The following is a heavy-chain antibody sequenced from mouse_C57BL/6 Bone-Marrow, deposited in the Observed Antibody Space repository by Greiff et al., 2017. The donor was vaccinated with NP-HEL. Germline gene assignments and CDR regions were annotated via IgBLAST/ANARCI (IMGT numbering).Heavy chain of an antibody. CDR2: IDPSDSET. CDR3: AREGYVFDY. D-gene: IGHD2-2*01. J-gene: IGHJ2*01. Sequence: QVQLQQPGAELVRPGSSVKLSCKASGYTFTSYWMHWVKQRPIQGLEWIGNIDPSDSETHYNQKFKDKATLTVDKSSRTANMQLSSLTSEDSAVYYCAREGYVFDYWGQGTTLTVSS. CDR1: GYTFTSYW. V-gene: IGHV1-52*01.